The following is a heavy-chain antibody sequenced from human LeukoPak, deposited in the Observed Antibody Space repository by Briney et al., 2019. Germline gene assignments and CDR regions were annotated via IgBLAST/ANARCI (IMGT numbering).Heavy chain of an antibody. D-gene: IGHD6-19*01. V-gene: IGHV3-30-3*01. Sequence: PGGSLRLSCAASGFTFSSYAMHWVRQAPGKGLEWVAVISYDGSNKYYADSVKGRFTISRDNSKNTLYLQMNSLRAEDTAVYYCARDYPPSLYSSGWYVPREFDYWGQGTLVTVSS. CDR2: ISYDGSNK. CDR3: ARDYPPSLYSSGWYVPREFDY. CDR1: GFTFSSYA. J-gene: IGHJ4*02.